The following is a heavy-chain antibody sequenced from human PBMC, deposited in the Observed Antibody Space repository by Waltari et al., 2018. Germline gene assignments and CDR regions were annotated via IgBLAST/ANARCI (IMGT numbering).Heavy chain of an antibody. CDR1: GFTFSTYA. D-gene: IGHD6-13*01. CDR2: IIDSGGST. J-gene: IGHJ4*02. Sequence: EVQLLESGGGLVQPGGSLRLSCAASGFTFSTYAISWVRQAPGKGLEWVSAIIDSGGSTDYADSVTGRFTISRDNSKNTLYLQMNSLRAEDTAVYYCAKGAAVGTTLFDYWGQGTLVTVSS. CDR3: AKGAAVGTTLFDY. V-gene: IGHV3-23*01.